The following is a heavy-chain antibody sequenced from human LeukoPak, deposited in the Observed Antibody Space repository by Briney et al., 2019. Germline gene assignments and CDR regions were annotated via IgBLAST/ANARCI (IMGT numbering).Heavy chain of an antibody. CDR3: ASNSYGYVGEDY. Sequence: GASVKVSCTASGYTFTGYGISWVRQAPGQGLEWMGWISAYNGNTNYAQTLQGRVTMTTDTSTSTAYMELRSLRSDDTAVYYCASNSYGYVGEDYWGQGTLVTVSS. V-gene: IGHV1-18*01. D-gene: IGHD5-18*01. J-gene: IGHJ4*02. CDR2: ISAYNGNT. CDR1: GYTFTGYG.